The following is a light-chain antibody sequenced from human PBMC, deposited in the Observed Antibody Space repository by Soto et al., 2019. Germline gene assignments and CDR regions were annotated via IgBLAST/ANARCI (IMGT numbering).Light chain of an antibody. CDR1: SSDIGAYNY. CDR3: SSYTSTTLV. CDR2: EVS. Sequence: QSALTQPASVSGSPGQSITISCTGTSSDIGAYNYVSWYQQHPGKAPKLMIYEVSNRPSGVSNRFSGSKSGNMASLTISGLQAEDEADYYCSSYTSTTLVFGGGTKLTVL. V-gene: IGLV2-14*01. J-gene: IGLJ2*01.